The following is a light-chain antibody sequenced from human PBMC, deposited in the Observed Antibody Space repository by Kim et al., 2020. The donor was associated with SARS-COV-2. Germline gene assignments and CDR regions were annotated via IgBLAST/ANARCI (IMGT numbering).Light chain of an antibody. V-gene: IGLV4-60*03. CDR1: SGHSSYI. Sequence: SSVKLTCTLSSGHSSYIIAWHQQQPGKAPRYLMKLEGSGSYNKGSGVPDRFSGSSSGAARYLTISNLQSEDEADYYCETWDSNPWVFGGGTQLTVL. J-gene: IGLJ3*02. CDR2: LEGSGSY. CDR3: ETWDSNPWV.